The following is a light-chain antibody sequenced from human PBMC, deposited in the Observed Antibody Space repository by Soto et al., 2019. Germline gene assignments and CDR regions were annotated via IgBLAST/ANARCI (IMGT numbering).Light chain of an antibody. J-gene: IGKJ2*01. V-gene: IGKV4-1*01. CDR3: QQYYSIPFT. CDR2: GAS. CDR1: QTVLYNSNNKNH. Sequence: DFVMTQAPDSLAVSLGERATINCKSSQTVLYNSNNKNHLGWFQQKPGHPPKLLIYGASTRASGVPDRCSGSGSGTDFTLTISSLQAEDVAVYYCQQYYSIPFTFGQGTKLEIK.